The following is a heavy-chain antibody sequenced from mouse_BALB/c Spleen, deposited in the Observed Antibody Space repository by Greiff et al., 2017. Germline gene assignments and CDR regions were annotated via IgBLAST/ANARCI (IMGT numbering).Heavy chain of an antibody. J-gene: IGHJ4*01. Sequence: VQLQQSGPGLVQPSQSLSITCTVSGFSLTSYGVHWVRQSPGKGLEWLGVIWSGGSTDYNAAFISRLSISKDNSKSQVFFKMNSLQANDTAIYYCARMGMVTTRGAMDYWGQGTSVTVSS. V-gene: IGHV2-2*02. D-gene: IGHD2-10*02. CDR3: ARMGMVTTRGAMDY. CDR1: GFSLTSYG. CDR2: IWSGGST.